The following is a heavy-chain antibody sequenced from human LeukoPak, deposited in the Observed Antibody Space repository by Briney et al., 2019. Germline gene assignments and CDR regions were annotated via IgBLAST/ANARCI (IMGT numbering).Heavy chain of an antibody. V-gene: IGHV3-23*01. CDR1: GFTFNSYA. D-gene: IGHD6-19*01. Sequence: HPGGSLRLSCAASGFTFNSYAMTWVRQAPGKGLEWVSHVSGSGGITYYADSVKGRFTISRDNSKNTLYLQMNSLRAEDTAVYYCAKTTAGNSSGRYPGWPVDYWGQGTLVTVSS. CDR2: VSGSGGIT. CDR3: AKTTAGNSSGRYPGWPVDY. J-gene: IGHJ4*02.